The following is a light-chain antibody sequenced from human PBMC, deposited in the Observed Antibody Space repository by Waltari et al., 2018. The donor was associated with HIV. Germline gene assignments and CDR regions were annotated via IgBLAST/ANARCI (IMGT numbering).Light chain of an antibody. Sequence: QSVLTQPPSASGTPGERVTISCSGSSSNIGSNTVNWYQQLPGPAPKLLIYNYKLRPSGVPDRFSGSKSGTSASLAISGLQSEDEADYYCAAWDDSLLYVFGTGTKVTVL. CDR3: AAWDDSLLYV. CDR1: SSNIGSNT. J-gene: IGLJ1*01. V-gene: IGLV1-44*01. CDR2: NYK.